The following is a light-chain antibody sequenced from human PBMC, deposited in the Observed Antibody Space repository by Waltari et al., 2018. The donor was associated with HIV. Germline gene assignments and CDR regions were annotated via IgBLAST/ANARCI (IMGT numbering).Light chain of an antibody. CDR1: SSDVGGYNY. Sequence: QSALTQPPSASGSPGPSVTISCTGNSSDVGGYNYVSWYQQHPGKAPKLMIYEVSKRPSGVPDRFSGSKSGNTASLTVSGLQAEDEADYYCSSYAGSNNFVIFGGGTKLTVL. V-gene: IGLV2-8*01. CDR3: SSYAGSNNFVI. CDR2: EVS. J-gene: IGLJ2*01.